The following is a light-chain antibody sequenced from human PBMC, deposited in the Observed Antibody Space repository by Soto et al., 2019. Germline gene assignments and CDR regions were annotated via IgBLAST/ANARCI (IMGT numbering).Light chain of an antibody. CDR1: QSISNW. J-gene: IGKJ1*01. CDR2: KVS. V-gene: IGKV1-5*03. Sequence: DTQMTKSPSTLSTPVGDSVTITCRASQSISNWLAWYQQKPGKAPKLLIYKVSNLESGVPSRFSGSGFGTEFTLTISSLQPEDFATYYCQQYNSYSWTFGQGTMVDIK. CDR3: QQYNSYSWT.